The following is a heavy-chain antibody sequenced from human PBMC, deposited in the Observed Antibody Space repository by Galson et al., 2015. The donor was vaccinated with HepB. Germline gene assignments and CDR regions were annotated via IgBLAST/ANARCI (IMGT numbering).Heavy chain of an antibody. V-gene: IGHV3-74*01. CDR1: GFTFSSYW. J-gene: IGHJ6*02. Sequence: SLRLSCAASGFTFSSYWMHWVRQAPGKGLVWVSRINSDGSSTSYADSVKGRFTISRDNAKNTLYLQMNSLRAEDTAVYYCARGEFGDGMDVWGQGTTVTVSS. CDR2: INSDGSST. CDR3: ARGEFGDGMDV. D-gene: IGHD3-10*01.